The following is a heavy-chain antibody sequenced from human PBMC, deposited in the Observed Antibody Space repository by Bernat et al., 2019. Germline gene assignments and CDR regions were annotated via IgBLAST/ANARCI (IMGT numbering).Heavy chain of an antibody. CDR2: IDWDDDK. CDR1: GFSLSTTGMC. Sequence: QVTLRESGPALVKPTQTLTLTCTFSGFSLSTTGMCVSWIRQPPGKALEWLARIDWDDDKYYSTSLKTRLTISKDTSKNPVVLTLTNLDPVDTATDYCARSDGSGSYYRDDWFDPWGQGTLVTVSS. D-gene: IGHD3-10*01. V-gene: IGHV2-70*15. CDR3: ARSDGSGSYYRDDWFDP. J-gene: IGHJ5*02.